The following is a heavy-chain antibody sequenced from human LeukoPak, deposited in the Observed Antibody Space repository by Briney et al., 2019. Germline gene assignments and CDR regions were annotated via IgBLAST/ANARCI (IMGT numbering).Heavy chain of an antibody. J-gene: IGHJ5*02. CDR1: GGSISSYY. CDR2: IYYSGST. V-gene: IGHV4-59*08. D-gene: IGHD3-10*01. CDR3: ARVMGGFGELSAWFDP. Sequence: SETLSLTCTVSGGSISSYYWSWIRQPPGKGLEWIGYIYYSGSTNYNPSLKSRVTISVDTSKDQFSLKLSSVTAADTAVYYCARVMGGFGELSAWFDPWGQGTLVTVSS.